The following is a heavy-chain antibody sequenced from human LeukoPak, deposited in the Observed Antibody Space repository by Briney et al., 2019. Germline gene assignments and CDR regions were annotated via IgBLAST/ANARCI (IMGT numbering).Heavy chain of an antibody. Sequence: GASVKVSCKASGYSFTSYYLHWVRQAPGQGLEWMGVINSSGGSTNYAQKFQGRVTMTSDTSTSTVYMELSSLRSEDTAVYFCARDRDPYYDSTGYYYDHWGQGTLVTVSS. D-gene: IGHD3-22*01. CDR2: INSSGGST. V-gene: IGHV1-46*01. CDR1: GYSFTSYY. J-gene: IGHJ4*02. CDR3: ARDRDPYYDSTGYYYDH.